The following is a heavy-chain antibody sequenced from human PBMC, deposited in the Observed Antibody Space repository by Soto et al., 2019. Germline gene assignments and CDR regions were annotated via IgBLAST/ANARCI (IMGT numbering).Heavy chain of an antibody. CDR1: GGSFSDYY. Sequence: QVQLQQWGAGLLKASETLSLTCAVYGGSFSDYYWSWIRQPPGKGLEWIGEIKPSGSTSYNPSLKSRVTISVDTSKNQCSLKLKSVTAADTAVYYCARGGGLPSGVDRNFDFWGRGTLVTVS. D-gene: IGHD7-27*01. J-gene: IGHJ2*01. V-gene: IGHV4-34*01. CDR3: ARGGGLPSGVDRNFDF. CDR2: IKPSGST.